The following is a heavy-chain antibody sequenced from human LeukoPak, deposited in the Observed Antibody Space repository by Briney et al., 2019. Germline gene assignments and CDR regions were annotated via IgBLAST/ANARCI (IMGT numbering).Heavy chain of an antibody. CDR3: AKEGAGYGYDY. J-gene: IGHJ4*02. CDR2: IKNDGSST. V-gene: IGHV3-74*01. CDR1: GFTFSAYW. Sequence: GGSLRLSCAASGFTFSAYWMHWVRQTPGKGLVRVSRIKNDGSSTGYADSVKGRFTISRDNAKNTLYLQMNSLGAEDTAIYYCAKEGAGYGYDYWGQGTLVTVSS. D-gene: IGHD5-12*01.